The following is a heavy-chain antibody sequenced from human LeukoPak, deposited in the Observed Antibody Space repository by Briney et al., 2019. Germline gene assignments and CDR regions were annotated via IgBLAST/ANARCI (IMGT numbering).Heavy chain of an antibody. CDR2: INHSGST. Sequence: SETLPLTCAVYGGSFSGYYWSWIRQPPGKGLEWIGEINHSGSTNYNPSLKSRVTISVDTSKNQFSLKLSSVTAADTAVYYCARVPRGHRFWSLASEYWGQGTLVTVSS. J-gene: IGHJ4*02. D-gene: IGHD2-15*01. CDR1: GGSFSGYY. CDR3: ARVPRGHRFWSLASEY. V-gene: IGHV4-34*01.